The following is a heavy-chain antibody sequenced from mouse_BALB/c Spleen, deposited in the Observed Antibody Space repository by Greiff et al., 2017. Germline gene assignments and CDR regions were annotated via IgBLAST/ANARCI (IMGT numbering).Heavy chain of an antibody. V-gene: IGHV14-3*02. CDR1: GFNIKDTY. J-gene: IGHJ2*01. CDR3: ARSSPLLSPDY. D-gene: IGHD1-1*02. Sequence: EVQLQQSGAELVKPGASVKLSCTASGFNIKDTYMHWVKQRPEQGLEWIGRIDPANGNTKYDPKFQGKATITADTSSNTAYLQLSSLTSEDTAVYYCARSSPLLSPDYWGQGTTLTVSS. CDR2: IDPANGNT.